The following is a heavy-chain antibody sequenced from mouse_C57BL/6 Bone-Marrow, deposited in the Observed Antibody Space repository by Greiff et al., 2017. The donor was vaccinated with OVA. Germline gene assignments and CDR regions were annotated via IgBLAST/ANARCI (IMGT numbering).Heavy chain of an antibody. V-gene: IGHV1-82*01. CDR3: AIYYYGSSWFAY. CDR2: IYPGDGDT. CDR1: GYAFSSSW. Sequence: VQRVESGPELVKPGASVKISCKASGYAFSSSWMNWVKQRPGKGLEWIGRIYPGDGDTNYNGKFKGKATLTADKSSSTAYMQLSSLTSEDSAVYFCAIYYYGSSWFAYWGQGTLVTVSA. J-gene: IGHJ3*01. D-gene: IGHD1-1*01.